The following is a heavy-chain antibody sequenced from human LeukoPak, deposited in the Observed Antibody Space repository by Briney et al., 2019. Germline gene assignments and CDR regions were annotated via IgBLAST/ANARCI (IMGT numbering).Heavy chain of an antibody. Sequence: ASVTVSCKASGYIFTSYSMHWVRQAPGQGLEWMGLINPRGGSTSYAQKFQGRVTMTRDTSTSTVYMELSSLSSEDTAVYYCAKVGRGPPVHYYFDYWGQGTLVTVSS. V-gene: IGHV1-46*01. J-gene: IGHJ4*02. CDR1: GYIFTSYS. CDR2: INPRGGST. D-gene: IGHD3/OR15-3a*01. CDR3: AKVGRGPPVHYYFDY.